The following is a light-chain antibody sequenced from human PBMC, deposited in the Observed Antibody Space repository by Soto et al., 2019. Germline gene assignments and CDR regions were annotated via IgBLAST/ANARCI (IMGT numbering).Light chain of an antibody. Sequence: QSALTQPASVSGSPGQSITISCTGTSTDIAIYKYVSWYQQHPGKAPNLMIYDVSNRPSGVSNRFSGSKSGNTASLTISGLQAEDEADYYCSSYTSTSTYVFGPGTKLTVL. CDR2: DVS. V-gene: IGLV2-14*03. CDR3: SSYTSTSTYV. CDR1: STDIAIYKY. J-gene: IGLJ1*01.